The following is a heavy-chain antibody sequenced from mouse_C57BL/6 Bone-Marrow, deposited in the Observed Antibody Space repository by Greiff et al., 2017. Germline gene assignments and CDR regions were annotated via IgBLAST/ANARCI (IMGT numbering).Heavy chain of an antibody. J-gene: IGHJ2*01. D-gene: IGHD2-3*01. CDR1: GFTFSDYY. Sequence: EVMLVESEGGLVQPGSSMKLSCTASGFTFSDYYMAWVRQVPEKGLEWVANINYDGSSTYYLDSLQSRFIISRDNAKNILYLQMSSLKSEDTATYYCARVSMMVTSYYFDYWGQGTTLTVSS. CDR3: ARVSMMVTSYYFDY. V-gene: IGHV5-16*01. CDR2: INYDGSST.